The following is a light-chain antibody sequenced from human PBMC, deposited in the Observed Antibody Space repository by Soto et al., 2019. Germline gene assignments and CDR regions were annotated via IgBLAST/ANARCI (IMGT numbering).Light chain of an antibody. CDR2: GAS. CDR1: QRISSSY. V-gene: IGKV3-20*01. J-gene: IGKJ4*01. CDR3: QQYGSFPFT. Sequence: EIVLTQSPGTLSLSPGERATLSCRASQRISSSYLAWYQQKPGQAPRLLIYGASSRATGIPDRFSGSGSGTDFTLTISRLEPEDFAVYSCQQYGSFPFTFGGGTKV.